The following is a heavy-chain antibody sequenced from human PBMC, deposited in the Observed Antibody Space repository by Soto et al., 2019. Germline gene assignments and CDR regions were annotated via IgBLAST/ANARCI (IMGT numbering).Heavy chain of an antibody. CDR2: ITNSGGST. Sequence: GGSLRLSCSASVFTFSNYAIHWVRQSPGKGLEYVAAITNSGGSTFYADSVKGRSTISRDNSKSTVFLHMDSMSAEDTAVYYCAKDRHYPRDYFQYWGQGTLLTRSS. V-gene: IGHV3-64*04. CDR3: AKDRHYPRDYFQY. CDR1: VFTFSNYA. J-gene: IGHJ4*02. D-gene: IGHD3-10*01.